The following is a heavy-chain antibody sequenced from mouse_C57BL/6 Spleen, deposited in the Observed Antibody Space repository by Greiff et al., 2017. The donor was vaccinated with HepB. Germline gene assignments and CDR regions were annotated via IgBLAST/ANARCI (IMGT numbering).Heavy chain of an antibody. Sequence: VHVKQSGPVLVKPGASVKMSCKASGYTFTDYYMNWVKQSHGKSLEWIGVINPYNGGTSYNQKFKGKATLTVDKSSSTAYMELNSLTSEDSAVYYCARRDYDDYAMDYWGQGTSVTVSS. J-gene: IGHJ4*01. V-gene: IGHV1-19*01. CDR2: INPYNGGT. D-gene: IGHD2-4*01. CDR1: GYTFTDYY. CDR3: ARRDYDDYAMDY.